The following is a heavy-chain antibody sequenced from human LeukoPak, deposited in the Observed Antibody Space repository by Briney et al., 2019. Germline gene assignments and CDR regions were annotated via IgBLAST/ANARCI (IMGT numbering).Heavy chain of an antibody. Sequence: GGSLRLSCAASGFTFGSSWMAWVRQAPGKGLQWVAHISPDGSQKYYVDSVGGRFTSSRDNARNSLYLQMDSLRAEDTAVYYCAKDSEYSNSYWGQGTLVTVSS. CDR2: ISPDGSQK. V-gene: IGHV3-7*05. J-gene: IGHJ4*02. D-gene: IGHD6-6*01. CDR1: GFTFGSSW. CDR3: AKDSEYSNSY.